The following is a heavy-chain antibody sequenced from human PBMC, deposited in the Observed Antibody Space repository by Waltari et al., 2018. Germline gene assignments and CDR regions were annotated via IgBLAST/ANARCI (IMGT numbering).Heavy chain of an antibody. CDR3: TRAYAGVGKNWFDP. CDR1: GFTVSSYL. CDR2: IDGGGTRI. D-gene: IGHD2-8*01. V-gene: IGHV3-74*01. J-gene: IGHJ5*02. Sequence: EVQLVESGGGLVQPGWSLRLSCAASGFTVSSYLIHWVRHAPGKGLGWVARIDGGGTRITYADSVKGRFTISRDNAKNTVYLQMSSLRAEDTAIYSCTRAYAGVGKNWFDPWGQGTLVTVSS.